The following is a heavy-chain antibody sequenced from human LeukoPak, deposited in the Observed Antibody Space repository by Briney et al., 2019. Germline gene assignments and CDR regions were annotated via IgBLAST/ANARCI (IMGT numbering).Heavy chain of an antibody. CDR3: AKDRLPGRIYYFDY. J-gene: IGHJ4*02. Sequence: PGGSLRLSCAASGFTFRSYAMSWVRQAPGKGLEWVSAISGSGGSTYYADSVTGRFAISRDNSKDTLYLQMNSLRAEDTAVYYCAKDRLPGRIYYFDYWGQGTLVTVSS. CDR1: GFTFRSYA. V-gene: IGHV3-23*01. CDR2: ISGSGGST.